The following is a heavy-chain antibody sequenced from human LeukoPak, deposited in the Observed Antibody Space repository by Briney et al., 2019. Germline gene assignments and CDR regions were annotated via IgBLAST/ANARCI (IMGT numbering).Heavy chain of an antibody. CDR1: GFTLSSYW. CDR3: ARGVGATHFDY. Sequence: PGGSLRLSCAASGFTLSSYWMSWVRQAPGKGPEWVAIIKQDGTEKYYVDSVKGRFTISRDNAKNSLYLQMSSLRAEDTAVYYCARGVGATHFDYWGQGTLVTVSS. V-gene: IGHV3-7*04. J-gene: IGHJ4*02. CDR2: IKQDGTEK. D-gene: IGHD1-26*01.